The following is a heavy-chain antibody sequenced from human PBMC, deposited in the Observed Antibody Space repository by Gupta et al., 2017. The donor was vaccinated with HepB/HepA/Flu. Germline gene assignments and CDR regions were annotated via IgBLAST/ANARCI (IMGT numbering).Heavy chain of an antibody. Sequence: QVQLVQSGAEVKKPGSSVKVSCKASGRTFSSSAIRWGRQAPGQGLEWMGGIIPIFGTANYAQKFQGRVTITADESTSTAYMELSSLRSEDTAVYYCARSLCSSTSCYRWGFDYWGQGTLVTVSS. CDR3: ARSLCSSTSCYRWGFDY. V-gene: IGHV1-69*01. CDR2: IIPIFGTA. CDR1: GRTFSSSA. J-gene: IGHJ4*02. D-gene: IGHD2-2*02.